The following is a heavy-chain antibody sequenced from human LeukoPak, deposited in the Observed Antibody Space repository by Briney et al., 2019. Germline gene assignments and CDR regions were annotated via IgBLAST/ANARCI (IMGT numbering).Heavy chain of an antibody. CDR2: ISGSGGST. CDR1: GFTFSSYA. V-gene: IGHV3-23*01. CDR3: AKDRVGSGWYFDL. J-gene: IGHJ2*01. D-gene: IGHD6-19*01. Sequence: QPGGSLRLSCAASGFTFSSYAMSWVRQAPGKGLEWVSAISGSGGSTYYADSVKGRFTISRDNSKNTLYLQMNSLRAEGTAVYYCAKDRVGSGWYFDLWGRGTLVTVSS.